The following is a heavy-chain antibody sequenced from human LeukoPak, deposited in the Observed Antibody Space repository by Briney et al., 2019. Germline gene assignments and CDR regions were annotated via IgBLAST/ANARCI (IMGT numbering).Heavy chain of an antibody. CDR2: INTDGSST. V-gene: IGHV3-74*01. CDR3: ASARSGLRDP. D-gene: IGHD2-15*01. J-gene: IGHJ5*02. Sequence: GGSLRLSCAAPGFTFSSYWMHWVRQAPGKGLVWVSRINTDGSSTSYADSVKGRFTISRDNAKNTLYLQMNSLRAEDTAVYYCASARSGLRDPWGQGTLVTVSS. CDR1: GFTFSSYW.